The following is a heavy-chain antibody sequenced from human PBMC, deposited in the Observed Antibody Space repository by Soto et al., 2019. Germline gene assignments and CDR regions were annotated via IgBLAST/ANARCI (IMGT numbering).Heavy chain of an antibody. V-gene: IGHV1-18*01. J-gene: IGHJ3*02. D-gene: IGHD6-19*01. CDR2: ISAYNGNT. CDR3: ARDDFIAVAGMKAFDI. Sequence: RASVKVSCKASGYTFTSYGISWVRQAPGQGLEWMGWISAYNGNTNYAQKLQGRVTMTTDTSTSTAYMELRSLRSDDTAVYYCARDDFIAVAGMKAFDIWGQGTMVTVSS. CDR1: GYTFTSYG.